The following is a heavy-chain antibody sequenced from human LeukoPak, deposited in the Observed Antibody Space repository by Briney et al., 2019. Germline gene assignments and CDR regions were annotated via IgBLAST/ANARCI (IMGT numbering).Heavy chain of an antibody. D-gene: IGHD2-15*01. V-gene: IGHV3-23*01. Sequence: GGSLRLSCAASGFTFSSYAMTWVRQAPGKGLEWVSAISDSGRSTYYADSVKGRFTISRDVAKSTLYLQMNSLRAEDTALYYCAKGQRWELPLDFWGQGTLVTVSS. CDR3: AKGQRWELPLDF. CDR1: GFTFSSYA. CDR2: ISDSGRST. J-gene: IGHJ4*02.